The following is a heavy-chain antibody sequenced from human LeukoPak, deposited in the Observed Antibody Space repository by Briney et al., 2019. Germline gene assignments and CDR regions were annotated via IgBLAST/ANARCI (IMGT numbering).Heavy chain of an antibody. CDR1: GGSISSSSYY. CDR3: ARHYGDYQLRPYFYY. Sequence: SETLSLTCTVSGGSISSSSYYWGWIRQPPGKGREWIGRIYYSGSTYYNPSLKSRVTIYVDTSKNQYSLKLSSVTAADTAVYYCARHYGDYQLRPYFYYWGQGTLVTVSS. J-gene: IGHJ4*02. D-gene: IGHD4-17*01. CDR2: IYYSGST. V-gene: IGHV4-39*01.